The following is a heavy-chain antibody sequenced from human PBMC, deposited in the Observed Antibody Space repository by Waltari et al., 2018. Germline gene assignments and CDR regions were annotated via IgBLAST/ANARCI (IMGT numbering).Heavy chain of an antibody. CDR3: ARGHGRVGGSYSYNWFDP. Sequence: QVQLQQWGAGLLKPSETLSLTCAVYGGSFSGYYWSWIRQPPGKGLEWIGEINHSGSTNYNPSLKSRVTISVDTSKNQFSLKLSSVTAADTAVYYCARGHGRVGGSYSYNWFDPWGQGTLVTVSS. CDR1: GGSFSGYY. V-gene: IGHV4-34*01. CDR2: INHSGST. J-gene: IGHJ5*02. D-gene: IGHD1-26*01.